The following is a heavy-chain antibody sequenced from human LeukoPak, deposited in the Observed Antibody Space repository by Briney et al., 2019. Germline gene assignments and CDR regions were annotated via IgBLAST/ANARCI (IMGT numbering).Heavy chain of an antibody. J-gene: IGHJ4*02. D-gene: IGHD5-18*01. CDR2: IYYSGST. CDR3: ARERGYSFPD. Sequence: SETLSLTCTVSGDSIRSFCWSWIRQPAGKGLEWIGSIYYSGSTYYNPSLKSRVTLSVDTSKNQFSLKLSSVTAADTAVYYCARERGYSFPDWGQGTLVTVSS. V-gene: IGHV4-4*07. CDR1: GDSIRSFC.